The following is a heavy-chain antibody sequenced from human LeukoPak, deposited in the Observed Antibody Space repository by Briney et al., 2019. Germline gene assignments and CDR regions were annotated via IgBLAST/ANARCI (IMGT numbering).Heavy chain of an antibody. CDR1: GFTFSSYT. CDR2: ITSSSSTI. Sequence: GGSLRLSCAASGFTFSSYTMNWVRQAPGKGLEWVSFITSSSSTIYYVDSVKGRFTISRDNAKNSLYLQMNSLRAEDTAVYYCARDRPGRGWYYFDSWGQGTLVTVSS. CDR3: ARDRPGRGWYYFDS. J-gene: IGHJ4*02. V-gene: IGHV3-48*01. D-gene: IGHD6-19*01.